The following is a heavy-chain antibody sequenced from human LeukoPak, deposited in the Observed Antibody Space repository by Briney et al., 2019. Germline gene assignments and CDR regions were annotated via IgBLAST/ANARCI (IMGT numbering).Heavy chain of an antibody. J-gene: IGHJ5*02. CDR1: GGSISSSGYY. D-gene: IGHD3-10*01. CDR3: ARHGRGEAAVSGLDP. Sequence: SETLSLTCTVSGGSISSSGYYWDWIRQPPGKGLEWIGDISYSGSPNYNPSLRSRATISLDTSKNQVSLKLSSISAADTAVYYCARHGRGEAAVSGLDPWGQGTLVTVSS. V-gene: IGHV4-39*01. CDR2: ISYSGSP.